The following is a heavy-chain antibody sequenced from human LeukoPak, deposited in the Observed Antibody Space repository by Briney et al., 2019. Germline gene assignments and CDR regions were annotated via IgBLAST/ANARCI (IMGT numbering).Heavy chain of an antibody. CDR2: IYPSDSDT. V-gene: IGHV5-51*01. J-gene: IGHJ4*02. CDR3: AILIPGYSLFDY. D-gene: IGHD5-18*01. Sequence: GESLKISCEGSGSTFTNYWIGWVRQLPGKGLEWMGSIYPSDSDTKYSPSFQGQVTISADKSITTAYLQWSTLKASDTAMYYCAILIPGYSLFDYWGQGTLVTVSS. CDR1: GSTFTNYW.